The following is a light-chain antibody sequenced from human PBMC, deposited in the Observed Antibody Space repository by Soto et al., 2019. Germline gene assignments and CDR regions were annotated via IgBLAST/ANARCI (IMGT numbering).Light chain of an antibody. CDR1: QSISSY. CDR2: DAS. Sequence: IVLTQSPATLSLSPGERATLSCRASQSISSYLAWYQQKPGQAPRLLIYDASNRATGIPARFSGSGSGTDFTLSISNLEPEDFAVYYCQQRSNWLTFGGGTKVEIK. J-gene: IGKJ4*01. CDR3: QQRSNWLT. V-gene: IGKV3-11*01.